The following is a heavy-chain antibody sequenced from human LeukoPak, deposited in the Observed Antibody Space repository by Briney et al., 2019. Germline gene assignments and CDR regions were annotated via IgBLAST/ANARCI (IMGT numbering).Heavy chain of an antibody. J-gene: IGHJ4*02. CDR1: GYTFTSYY. CDR3: ARGRGVDTAMVSLYY. CDR2: INPSGGST. V-gene: IGHV1-46*01. D-gene: IGHD5-18*01. Sequence: ASVKVSYKASGYTFTSYYMHWLRQAPGQGLEWMGMINPSGGSTSYAQQFQGRVTLTSDLSTSPVYMELGRLRCDDPAVYYCARGRGVDTAMVSLYYWGQGTLVTVSS.